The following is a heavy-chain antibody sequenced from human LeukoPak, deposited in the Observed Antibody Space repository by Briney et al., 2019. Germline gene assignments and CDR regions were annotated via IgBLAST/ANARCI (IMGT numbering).Heavy chain of an antibody. Sequence: GRSLRPSCTASGFTYGDYAMSGVRQAPGKGLEWVGFIRSKAYECTTEYAASVKGRFTISRDDSKNTPYLRMNSLKTEDTAVYYCARGGLALGLLWCGELPVDYWGQGTLVTVSS. J-gene: IGHJ4*02. D-gene: IGHD3-10*01. CDR1: GFTYGDYA. CDR3: ARGGLALGLLWCGELPVDY. CDR2: IRSKAYECTT. V-gene: IGHV3-49*04.